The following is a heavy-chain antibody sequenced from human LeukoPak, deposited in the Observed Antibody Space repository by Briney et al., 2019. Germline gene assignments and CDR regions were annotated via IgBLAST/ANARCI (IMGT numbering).Heavy chain of an antibody. J-gene: IGHJ6*02. Sequence: GASVKVSCKASGYTFTSYDINWVRQATGQGLEWMGWMNPNSGNTGYAQKFQGRVTMTRNTSISTAYMELSSLRSEDTAVYYCARGLPGSGSYYILNYYYYDMDVWGQGTTVTVSS. D-gene: IGHD3-10*01. CDR3: ARGLPGSGSYYILNYYYYDMDV. CDR2: MNPNSGNT. CDR1: GYTFTSYD. V-gene: IGHV1-8*01.